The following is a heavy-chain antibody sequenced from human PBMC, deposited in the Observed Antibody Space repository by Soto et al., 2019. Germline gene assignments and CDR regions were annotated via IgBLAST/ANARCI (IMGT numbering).Heavy chain of an antibody. V-gene: IGHV4-34*01. CDR2: INHSGST. Sequence: PSETLSLTCAVYGGSFSGYYWSWIRQPPGKGLEWIGEINHSGSTNYNPSLKSRVTISVDTSKNQFSLKLSSVSAADTAVYYRATRITMVRGAYGPRGCWFDPWGQGTLVTVSS. CDR3: ATRITMVRGAYGPRGCWFDP. J-gene: IGHJ5*02. CDR1: GGSFSGYY. D-gene: IGHD3-10*01.